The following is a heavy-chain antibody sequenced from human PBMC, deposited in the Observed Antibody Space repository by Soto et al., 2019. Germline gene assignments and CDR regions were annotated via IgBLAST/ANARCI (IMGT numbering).Heavy chain of an antibody. CDR1: GFTFSSYA. Sequence: EVQLLESGGGLVQPGGSLRLSCAASGFTFSSYAMSWVRQAPGKGLEWVSAISGSGGSTYYADSVKGRFTISRENSKNTLYLQMNSLRAEDTAVYYCAKGHGGHYYYYYMDVWGKGTTVTVSS. J-gene: IGHJ6*03. CDR3: AKGHGGHYYYYYMDV. V-gene: IGHV3-23*01. CDR2: ISGSGGST.